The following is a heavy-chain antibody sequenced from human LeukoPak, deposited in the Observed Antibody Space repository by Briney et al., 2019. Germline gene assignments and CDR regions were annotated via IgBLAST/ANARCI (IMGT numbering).Heavy chain of an antibody. Sequence: GRSLRLSCVASGFIFSSYDMDWVRQAPGKGLEWVASISSSSYYIYYSDSLKGRFTISRDNAKNSLYLQMNSLRVEDTALYYCARVMYSKSYRWFDPWGQGTLVTVSS. D-gene: IGHD1-26*01. J-gene: IGHJ5*02. CDR3: ARVMYSKSYRWFDP. CDR1: GFIFSSYD. V-gene: IGHV3-21*01. CDR2: ISSSSYYI.